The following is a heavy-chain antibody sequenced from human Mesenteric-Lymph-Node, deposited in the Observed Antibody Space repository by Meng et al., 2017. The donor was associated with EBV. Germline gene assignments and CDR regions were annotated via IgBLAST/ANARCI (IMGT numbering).Heavy chain of an antibody. D-gene: IGHD2-21*01. CDR1: GFTFSTYS. Sequence: EVQLVESGEGLVKTGGSLRLSCVASGFTFSTYSMNWVRQAPGKGLEWVSTIGTTGNMYYADSVKGRFTISRDNAKTSVYLQMNSLRDEDTAVYYCARDTIVVDYWGQGTLVTVSS. J-gene: IGHJ4*02. CDR3: ARDTIVVDY. V-gene: IGHV3-21*02. CDR2: IGTTGNM.